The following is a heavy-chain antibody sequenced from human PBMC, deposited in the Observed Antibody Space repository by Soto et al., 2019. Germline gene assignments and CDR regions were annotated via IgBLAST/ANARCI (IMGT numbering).Heavy chain of an antibody. Sequence: EVQLLESGGGLVQPGGSLRLSCEVSGFTFSSYAMSWVRQAPGKGLEWVSEISGSGGSAYYADSVKGRFTISRDNSKNTLYLQMNSLRAEDTAVYYCAKNAAETYYDFWGGRNFDYWGQGTLVTVSS. D-gene: IGHD3-3*01. J-gene: IGHJ4*02. CDR2: ISGSGGSA. CDR1: GFTFSSYA. V-gene: IGHV3-23*01. CDR3: AKNAAETYYDFWGGRNFDY.